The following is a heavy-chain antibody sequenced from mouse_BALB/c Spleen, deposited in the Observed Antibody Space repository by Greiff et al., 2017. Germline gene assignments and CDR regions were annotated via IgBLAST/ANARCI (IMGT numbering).Heavy chain of an antibody. CDR2: ISDGGSYT. CDR1: GFTLSDYY. CDR3: AGDWGLGENFFDV. V-gene: IGHV5-4*02. D-gene: IGHD2-4*01. Sequence: VLPVASGGGSVKPGGFLKLFFAASGFTLSDYYMYWVRQTPEKRLEWVATISDGGSYTYYPDSVKGRFTISRDNAKNNLYLQMSSLKSEDTAMYYSAGDWGLGENFFDVWGPGTTLTVSS. J-gene: IGHJ2*01.